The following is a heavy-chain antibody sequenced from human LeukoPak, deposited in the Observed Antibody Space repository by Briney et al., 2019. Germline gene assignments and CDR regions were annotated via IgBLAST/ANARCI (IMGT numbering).Heavy chain of an antibody. CDR3: ARASRSYDSIGNYHPYFDY. CDR1: GFTVSSNY. V-gene: IGHV3-53*01. J-gene: IGHJ4*02. Sequence: PGGSLRLSCAASGFTVSSNYMSWVRQAPGKGLEWVSVIYSASSAAYADSVKGRFTISRDNSKNTLYLQMNSLRAEDTAVYYCARASRSYDSIGNYHPYFDYWGQGTLVTVSS. D-gene: IGHD3-22*01. CDR2: IYSASSA.